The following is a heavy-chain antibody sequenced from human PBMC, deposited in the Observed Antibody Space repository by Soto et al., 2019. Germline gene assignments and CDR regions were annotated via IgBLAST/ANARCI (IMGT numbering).Heavy chain of an antibody. Sequence: PSETLSLTCTVSGGSISSGGYYWSWIRQHPGKGLEWIGYIYYSGSTYYNPSLKSRVTISVDTSKNQFSLKLSSVTAADTAVYYCARDFIVASLSSPSYYYGMDVRGQGTTVTVS. V-gene: IGHV4-31*03. CDR2: IYYSGST. J-gene: IGHJ6*01. CDR3: ARDFIVASLSSPSYYYGMDV. D-gene: IGHD5-12*01. CDR1: GGSISSGGYY.